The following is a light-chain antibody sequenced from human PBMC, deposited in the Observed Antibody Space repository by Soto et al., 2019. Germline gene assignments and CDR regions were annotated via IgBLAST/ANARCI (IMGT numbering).Light chain of an antibody. CDR1: SSDVGGSKY. J-gene: IGLJ1*01. CDR3: SSYGGSSSALSV. Sequence: QSVLTQPASVSGSPGQSITISCTGTSSDVGGSKYVSWYQQHPGQAPKLMIYDVSNRPSGISDRFSGSKSGYTASLTISGLQTEDEFDYYCSSYGGSSSALSVFGTGTKLTFL. CDR2: DVS. V-gene: IGLV2-14*03.